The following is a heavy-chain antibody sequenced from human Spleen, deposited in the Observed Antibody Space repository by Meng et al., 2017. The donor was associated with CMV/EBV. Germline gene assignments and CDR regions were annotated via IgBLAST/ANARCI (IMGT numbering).Heavy chain of an antibody. J-gene: IGHJ4*02. CDR1: GYSFTDYW. CDR2: IYPGDFDT. D-gene: IGHD2-8*01. V-gene: IGHV5-51*01. Sequence: KVSCKGSGYSFTDYWIGWVRQMPGKGLEWMGIIYPGDFDTRYSPSFQGQVTISVDKSISTAYLQWSSLKASDTAMYYCAKLRDLSNGLDYFDAWGQGTLVTVSS. CDR3: AKLRDLSNGLDYFDA.